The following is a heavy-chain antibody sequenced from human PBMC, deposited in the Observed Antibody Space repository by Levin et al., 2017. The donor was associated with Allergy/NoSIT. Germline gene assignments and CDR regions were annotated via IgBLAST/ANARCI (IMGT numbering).Heavy chain of an antibody. V-gene: IGHV4-59*01. Sequence: SETLSLTCTVSGGSISSYYWSWIRQPPGKGLEWIGYIHYSGSTNYNPSLKSRVTISVDTSKNQFSLKLSSVTAADTAVYYCARVSVGELLYWYFDLWGRGTLVTVSS. CDR3: ARVSVGELLYWYFDL. D-gene: IGHD3-10*01. J-gene: IGHJ2*01. CDR1: GGSISSYY. CDR2: IHYSGST.